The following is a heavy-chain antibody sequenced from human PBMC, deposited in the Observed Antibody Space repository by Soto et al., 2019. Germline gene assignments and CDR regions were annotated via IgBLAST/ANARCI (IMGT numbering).Heavy chain of an antibody. Sequence: SETLSLTCTVSGGSISSYYWSWIRQPPGKGLEWIGYIYYSGSTNYNPSLKSRVTISVDTSKNQFSLKLSSVTAADTAVYYCARHGYGDYVFGYWGQGTLVTVSS. D-gene: IGHD4-17*01. CDR1: GGSISSYY. V-gene: IGHV4-59*08. J-gene: IGHJ4*02. CDR2: IYYSGST. CDR3: ARHGYGDYVFGY.